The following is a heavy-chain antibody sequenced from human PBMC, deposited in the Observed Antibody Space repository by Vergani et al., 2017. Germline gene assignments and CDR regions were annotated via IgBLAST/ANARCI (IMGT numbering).Heavy chain of an antibody. J-gene: IGHJ5*02. D-gene: IGHD6-13*01. CDR3: ASGGSWYNWFDP. CDR1: GGSIGSNY. Sequence: QVQLQESGPGLVKASETLSLTCTVSGGSIGSNYWNWIRQPPGKGLEWIGYIYYSGNTNYNPSLKSRVTLSVDTSKNQFSLNLSSVTAADTAVYYCASGGSWYNWFDPWCQGTMVTVAS. V-gene: IGHV4-59*01. CDR2: IYYSGNT.